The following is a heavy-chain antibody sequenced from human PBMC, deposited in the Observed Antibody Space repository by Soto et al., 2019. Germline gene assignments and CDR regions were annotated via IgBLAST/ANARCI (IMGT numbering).Heavy chain of an antibody. CDR1: GFTFSSYA. Sequence: GGSLRLSCAASGFTFSSYAMSWVRQAPGKGLEWVSAISGSGGSTYYADSVKGRFTISRDNSKNTLYLQMNSLRAEDTAVYYCAKDLELFNNYYYMDVWGKGTTVTVSS. V-gene: IGHV3-23*01. J-gene: IGHJ6*03. D-gene: IGHD1-7*01. CDR3: AKDLELFNNYYYMDV. CDR2: ISGSGGST.